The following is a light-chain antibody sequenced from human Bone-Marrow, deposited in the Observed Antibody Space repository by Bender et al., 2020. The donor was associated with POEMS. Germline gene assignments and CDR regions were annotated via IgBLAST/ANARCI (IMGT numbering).Light chain of an antibody. CDR3: ESYDATSWV. J-gene: IGLJ3*02. CDR2: EDN. V-gene: IGLV6-57*03. CDR1: SGSIASNY. Sequence: FILTQPHSVSASPGKTVTLSCTRSSGSIASNYVQWYQQRPGSAPTTVIYEDNHRPSGVPDRFSGSIDSFSNSASLTISGLETDDEADYYCESYDATSWVFGGGTKLTVL.